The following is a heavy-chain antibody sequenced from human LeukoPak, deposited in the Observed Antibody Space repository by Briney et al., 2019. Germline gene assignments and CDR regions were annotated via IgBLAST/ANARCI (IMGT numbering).Heavy chain of an antibody. J-gene: IGHJ4*02. CDR3: ATDTWGYYDSSNYYRQADY. D-gene: IGHD3-22*01. Sequence: SVRVSCKASGGTFSSYAISWVRQAPGQGLEWMGGIIPIFGTANYAQKFQGRVTITTDESTSTAYMELSSLRSEDTAVYYCATDTWGYYDSSNYYRQADYWGQGTLVTVSS. CDR2: IIPIFGTA. V-gene: IGHV1-69*05. CDR1: GGTFSSYA.